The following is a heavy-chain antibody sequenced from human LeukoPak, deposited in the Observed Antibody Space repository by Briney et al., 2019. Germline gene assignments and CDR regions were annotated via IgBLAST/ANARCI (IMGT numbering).Heavy chain of an antibody. J-gene: IGHJ4*02. D-gene: IGHD3-22*01. Sequence: GESLRISCKGSGYSFTSYWISWVRQMPGKGLEWMGRIDPSDSYTNYSPSFQGHVTISADKSISTAYLQWSSLKASDTAMYYCARSYYYDSSAYYFDYWGQGTLVTVSP. CDR1: GYSFTSYW. V-gene: IGHV5-10-1*01. CDR3: ARSYYYDSSAYYFDY. CDR2: IDPSDSYT.